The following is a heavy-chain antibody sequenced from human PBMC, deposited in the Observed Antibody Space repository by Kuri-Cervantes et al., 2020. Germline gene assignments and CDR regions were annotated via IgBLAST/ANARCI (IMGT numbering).Heavy chain of an antibody. D-gene: IGHD6-13*01. J-gene: IGHJ6*02. CDR2: INSGGSST. CDR1: GFTFSSYW. Sequence: GESLKISCAASGFTFSSYWMHWVRQAPGKGLVWVSRINSGGSSTSYADSVKGRFTISRDNAKNTLYLQMNSLRAEDTAVYYCARDVADRSWYLGYYYYGMDVWGQGTTVTVSS. CDR3: ARDVADRSWYLGYYYYGMDV. V-gene: IGHV3-74*01.